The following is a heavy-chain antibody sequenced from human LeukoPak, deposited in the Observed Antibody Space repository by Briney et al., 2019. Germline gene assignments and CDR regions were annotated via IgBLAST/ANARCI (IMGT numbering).Heavy chain of an antibody. D-gene: IGHD1-1*01. CDR1: GGTFSSYA. V-gene: IGHV1-69*01. J-gene: IGHJ6*03. Sequence: GSSVKVSFKASGGTFSSYAISWVRQAPGQGLEWMGGIIPIFGTANYAQKFQGRVTITADESTSTAYMELSSLRSEDTAVSYCASELQNGVDYYYYMDVWGKGTTVTVSS. CDR3: ASELQNGVDYYYYMDV. CDR2: IIPIFGTA.